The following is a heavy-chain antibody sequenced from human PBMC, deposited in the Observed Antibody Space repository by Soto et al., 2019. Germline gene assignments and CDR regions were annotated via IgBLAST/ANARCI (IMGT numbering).Heavy chain of an antibody. CDR3: ATESGSTYGYFDH. D-gene: IGHD5-18*01. Sequence: SETLSLTCTVSGVSVTSDEDYWPWIRQSPGKGLEWIGYISNSGSTGYNPSLKTRLSMSVDRSKNQFTLRLTSVTAADTAVYFCATESGSTYGYFDHWGQGTQVTVSS. CDR2: ISNSGST. J-gene: IGHJ4*02. CDR1: GVSVTSDEDY. V-gene: IGHV4-30-4*01.